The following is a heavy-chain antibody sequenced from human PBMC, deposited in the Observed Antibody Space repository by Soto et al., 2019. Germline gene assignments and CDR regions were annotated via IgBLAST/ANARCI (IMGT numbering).Heavy chain of an antibody. Sequence: QVQLVQSGAEVRKPGSAVRVSCKASGGTFNMYAMNWVRQAPGQGLEWMAGIIPIFDTPRYAQQFQGRVTSTVDESTSTAYLELSSLRSEDTAIYYCARSIGSGGVIGGFDYWGQGTLVTVDS. CDR3: ARSIGSGGVIGGFDY. D-gene: IGHD3-16*02. J-gene: IGHJ4*02. CDR2: IIPIFDTP. V-gene: IGHV1-69*01. CDR1: GGTFNMYA.